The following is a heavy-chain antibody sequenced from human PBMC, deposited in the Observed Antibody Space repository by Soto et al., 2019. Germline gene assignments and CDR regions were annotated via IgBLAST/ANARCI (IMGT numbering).Heavy chain of an antibody. Sequence: QLQLQESGSGLVKPSQTLSLTCAVSGGSISSGGYSWSWIRQPPGKGLEWIGYIYHSGSTSYNPSPKSRVPISVDRAKNQFSLKLSSVTAADTAVYYCARGRRGLFDYWGQGTLVTVSS. J-gene: IGHJ4*02. CDR3: ARGRRGLFDY. CDR1: GGSISSGGYS. V-gene: IGHV4-30-2*01. D-gene: IGHD1-26*01. CDR2: IYHSGST.